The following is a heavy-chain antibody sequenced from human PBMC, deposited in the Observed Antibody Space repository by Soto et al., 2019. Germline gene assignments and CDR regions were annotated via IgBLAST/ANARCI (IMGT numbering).Heavy chain of an antibody. V-gene: IGHV1-18*04. D-gene: IGHD2-15*01. CDR1: GYTFTSYG. J-gene: IGHJ6*02. CDR2: ISAYNGNT. Sequence: QVQLVQSGAEVKKPGASVKVSCKASGYTFTSYGISWVRQAPGQGLDWMGWISAYNGNTKYAQDLQGRVTMTTDPSTSTAYMELRSLRSDDTAMYYCARFSGGSYNTYYFYYGMDVWGQGTTVTVSS. CDR3: ARFSGGSYNTYYFYYGMDV.